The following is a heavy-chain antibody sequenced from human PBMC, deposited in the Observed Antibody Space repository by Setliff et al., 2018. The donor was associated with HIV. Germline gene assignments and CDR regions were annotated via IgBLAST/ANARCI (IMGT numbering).Heavy chain of an antibody. J-gene: IGHJ4*01. CDR3: TGGDSSGYFEY. Sequence: ASVKVSCKASGYNFSSNGISWVRQAPGQGLEWMGWISSYNGNTKYAQKVQDRVTMTKDTSTSTAYMELSRLRSDDTAVYYFTGGDSSGYFEYWGHGTLVTVSS. CDR1: GYNFSSNG. D-gene: IGHD3-22*01. CDR2: ISSYNGNT. V-gene: IGHV1-18*01.